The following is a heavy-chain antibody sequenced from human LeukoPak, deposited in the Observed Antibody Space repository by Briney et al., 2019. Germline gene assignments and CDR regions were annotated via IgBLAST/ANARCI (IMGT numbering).Heavy chain of an antibody. CDR2: IYYSGST. CDR3: ARDPSLGYRYFDL. D-gene: IGHD1-26*01. CDR1: GCSVTSCY. J-gene: IGHJ2*01. Sequence: QVQLQESVPGLVKPSETLALTCLVSGCSVTSCYWSSVRQRPGKCLRWVRYIYYSGSTNYNPSLKSRVTISIDTSKNQFSLNLTSVTAADTAVYYCARDPSLGYRYFDLWGRGTLVTVSS. V-gene: IGHV4-59*02.